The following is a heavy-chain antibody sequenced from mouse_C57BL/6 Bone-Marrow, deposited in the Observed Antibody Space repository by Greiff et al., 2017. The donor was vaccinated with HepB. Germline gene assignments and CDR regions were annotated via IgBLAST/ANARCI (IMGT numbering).Heavy chain of an antibody. J-gene: IGHJ3*01. D-gene: IGHD1-1*01. CDR1: GYTFTDYY. V-gene: IGHV1-26*01. CDR2: INPNNGGT. CDR3: ARDDYYGSSYGFAY. Sequence: EVQLQQSGPELVKPGASVKISCKASGYTFTDYYMNWVKQSHGKSLEWIGDINPNNGGTSYNQKFKGKATLTVDKYSSTAYMELRSLTSEDSAVYYCARDDYYGSSYGFAYWGQGTLVTVSA.